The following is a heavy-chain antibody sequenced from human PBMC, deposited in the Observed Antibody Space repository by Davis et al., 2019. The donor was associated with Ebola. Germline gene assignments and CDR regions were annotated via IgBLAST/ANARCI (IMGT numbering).Heavy chain of an antibody. V-gene: IGHV4-39*07. D-gene: IGHD3-10*01. J-gene: IGHJ6*02. CDR2: IYYTGST. Sequence: SETLSLTCTVSGGSISSSGYYWGWIRQPPGKGLEWIGSIYYTGSTYYNPSLKSRVTISVDKSKNQFSLKLSSVTAADTAVYYCARASYGLKGGPSHYYYYGMDVWGQGTAVTVSS. CDR1: GGSISSSGYY. CDR3: ARASYGLKGGPSHYYYYGMDV.